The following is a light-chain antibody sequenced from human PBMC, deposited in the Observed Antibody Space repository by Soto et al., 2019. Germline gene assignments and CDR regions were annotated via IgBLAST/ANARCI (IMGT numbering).Light chain of an antibody. CDR2: ENN. CDR3: GTCNSILSPSHYV. J-gene: IGLJ1*01. Sequence: QSELTQPPSVSAAPGQKVTISCSGSSSNIGNNYVSWYQQLPGTAPKLLIYENNKRPSGIPDRFSGSKSGTSATLGITGLQTGDEADYYCGTCNSILSPSHYVFGTGSKVPV. CDR1: SSNIGNNY. V-gene: IGLV1-51*02.